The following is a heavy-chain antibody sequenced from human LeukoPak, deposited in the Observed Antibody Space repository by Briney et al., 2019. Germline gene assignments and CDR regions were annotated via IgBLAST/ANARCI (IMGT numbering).Heavy chain of an antibody. D-gene: IGHD6-19*01. CDR1: GGTFSSYA. CDR3: ARDNSGWDYYYYGMDV. J-gene: IGHJ6*02. CDR2: IIPILGIA. Sequence: GASVKVSCKASGGTFSSYAISWVRQAPGQGLEWMGRIIPILGIANYARKFQGRVTITADKSTSTAYMELSSLRSEDTAVYYCARDNSGWDYYYYGMDVWGQGTTVTVSS. V-gene: IGHV1-69*04.